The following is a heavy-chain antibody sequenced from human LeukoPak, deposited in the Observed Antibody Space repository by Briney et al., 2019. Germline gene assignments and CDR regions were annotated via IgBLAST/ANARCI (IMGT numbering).Heavy chain of an antibody. CDR2: ITGSGSPI. J-gene: IGHJ4*02. V-gene: IGHV3-48*02. CDR3: VRDPEALDY. Sequence: SGGSLRLSCAASGFTFSSYSMSGVRQAPGKGLEWVSYITGSGSPIYYADSVKGRFTISRDNAKNSLYLQMNSLRDEDTAVYYCVRDPEALDYWGQGTLVTVSS. CDR1: GFTFSSYS.